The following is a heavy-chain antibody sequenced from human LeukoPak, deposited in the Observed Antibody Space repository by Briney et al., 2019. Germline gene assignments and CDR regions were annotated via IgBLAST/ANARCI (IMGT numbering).Heavy chain of an antibody. J-gene: IGHJ4*02. CDR1: GGSFSGYY. CDR2: INHSGST. V-gene: IGHV4-34*01. D-gene: IGHD6-6*01. CDR3: ATGIAARFFDY. Sequence: SETLSLTCAVYGGSFSGYYWSWIRQPPGKGLEWIGEINHSGSTNYNPSLKSRVNISVDTSKNQFSLKLSSVTAADTAVYYCATGIAARFFDYWGQGTLVTVSS.